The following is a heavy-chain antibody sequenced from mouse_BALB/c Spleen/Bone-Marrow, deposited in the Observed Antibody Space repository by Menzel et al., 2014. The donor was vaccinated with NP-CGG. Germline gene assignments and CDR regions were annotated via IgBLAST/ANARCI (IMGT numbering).Heavy chain of an antibody. Sequence: EVQLQQSGPELVKPGASVKIPCKASGYTFTDYNMDWVKQGHGKSLEWIGDINPNNGGTIYNQKFKGKATLTVDKSSSTAYMELRSLTSEDTAVYYCASHQLGRFAYWGQGTLLTVSA. CDR2: INPNNGGT. CDR3: ASHQLGRFAY. J-gene: IGHJ3*01. CDR1: GYTFTDYN. D-gene: IGHD4-1*02. V-gene: IGHV1-18*01.